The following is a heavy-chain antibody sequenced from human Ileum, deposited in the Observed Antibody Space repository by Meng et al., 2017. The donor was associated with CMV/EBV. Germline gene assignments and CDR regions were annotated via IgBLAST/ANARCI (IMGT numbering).Heavy chain of an antibody. CDR1: GLTFSSDG. Sequence: AFGLTFSSDGMHGVRQAPGKGLEWVAVIWYDGSNKYYADSVKGRFTISRDNSKNTLYLQMNSLRAEDTAVYYCAKARYSSSWYYFDYWGQGTLVTVSS. V-gene: IGHV3-33*06. D-gene: IGHD6-13*01. CDR3: AKARYSSSWYYFDY. CDR2: IWYDGSNK. J-gene: IGHJ4*02.